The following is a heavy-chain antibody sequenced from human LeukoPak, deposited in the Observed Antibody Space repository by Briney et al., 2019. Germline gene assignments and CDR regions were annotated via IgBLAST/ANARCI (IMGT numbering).Heavy chain of an antibody. Sequence: ASVKVSCKAYGYTLTSYGINWVRQAPGQGLEWMGWISSYNANTYYDQKVQGRVTMTTDTATSTAYMELRSLRSDDTAVYYCARDLSTRFHDTSGYSSFDYWGQGTLVTVPS. J-gene: IGHJ4*02. D-gene: IGHD3-22*01. CDR1: GYTLTSYG. CDR3: ARDLSTRFHDTSGYSSFDY. V-gene: IGHV1-18*01. CDR2: ISSYNANT.